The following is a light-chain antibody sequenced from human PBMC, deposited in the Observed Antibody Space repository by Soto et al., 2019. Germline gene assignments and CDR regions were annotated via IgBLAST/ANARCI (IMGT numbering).Light chain of an antibody. CDR1: SSDVGGSNF. V-gene: IGLV2-14*03. CDR2: DVA. J-gene: IGLJ1*01. CDR3: VSYTYSTTYV. Sequence: QSVLTQPASVSDSPGQSITISCTGTSSDVGGSNFVSWYQQHPGKPPKLIIYDVANRPSGVSNRFSGSKSGSTASLIISRLPTEDEADYYCVSYTYSTTYVFVTGTKVTVL.